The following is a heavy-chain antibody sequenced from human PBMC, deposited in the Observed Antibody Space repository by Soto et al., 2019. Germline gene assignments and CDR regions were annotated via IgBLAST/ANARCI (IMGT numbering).Heavy chain of an antibody. J-gene: IGHJ4*02. CDR2: IRNKANSYTT. V-gene: IGHV3-72*01. CDR3: ARGNPGGDWRNLDY. CDR1: GFIFSDHY. Sequence: EVQLVESGGGLVQPGGSLRLSCAASGFIFSDHYMDWVRQAPGKWLEWVGRIRNKANSYTTLYAASVKGRFTISRDDSENSLYLQMNSLKTEDTAEYYCARGNPGGDWRNLDYWGQGTLVTVSS. D-gene: IGHD2-21*02.